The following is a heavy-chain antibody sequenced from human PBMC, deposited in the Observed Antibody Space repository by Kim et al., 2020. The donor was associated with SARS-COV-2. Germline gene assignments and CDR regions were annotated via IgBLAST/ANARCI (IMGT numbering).Heavy chain of an antibody. D-gene: IGHD2-8*02. J-gene: IGHJ4*02. CDR3: GRDHQAGGVFFEY. V-gene: IGHV3-7*03. Sequence: GGSLRLSCAASGFTFSRYWMSWVRQAPGKGLECVASINQDGSEKYYLDSVKGRFTISRDNAKNSLYLQMNSLRAEDTAVYYCGRDHQAGGVFFEYWGQGTLATVSS. CDR1: GFTFSRYW. CDR2: INQDGSEK.